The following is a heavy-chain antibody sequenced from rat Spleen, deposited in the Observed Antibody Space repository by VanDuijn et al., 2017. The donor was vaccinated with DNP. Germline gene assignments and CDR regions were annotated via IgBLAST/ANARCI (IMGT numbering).Heavy chain of an antibody. J-gene: IGHJ3*01. Sequence: EVKLVESGGGLVQPGRSLKLSCAASGLNFNDYWMGWVRQAPGKGLEWIGEINEDASIMNYAPTLRDKISFSRDNAQNTLYLQMSDLGSDDTGIYYCVTRGDPYDNWFAYWGRGTLVTVSS. D-gene: IGHD2-6*01. CDR2: INEDASIM. V-gene: IGHV4-2*01. CDR3: VTRGDPYDNWFAY. CDR1: GLNFNDYW.